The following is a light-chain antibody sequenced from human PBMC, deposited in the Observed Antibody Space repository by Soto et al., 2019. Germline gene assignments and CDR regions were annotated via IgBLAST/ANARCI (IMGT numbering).Light chain of an antibody. CDR2: DVS. CDR1: SSDVGGYNF. CDR3: CSYASSDPWV. J-gene: IGLJ1*01. V-gene: IGLV2-11*01. Sequence: QSALTQPGSVSGSPGQSVTISCSGTSSDVGGYNFVSWYQQHPGKAPKLMIYDVSKRPSGVPDRFSGSKSGNTASLTSSGLEAEDEADYCCCSYASSDPWVFGTGTKLTVL.